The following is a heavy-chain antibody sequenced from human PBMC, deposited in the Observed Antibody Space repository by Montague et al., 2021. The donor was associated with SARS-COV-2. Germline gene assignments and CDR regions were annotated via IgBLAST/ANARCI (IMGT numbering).Heavy chain of an antibody. CDR2: IYTNGDT. Sequence: SETLSLTCTVSGDSMSGYHWSWIRQPAGKALEWIGRIYTNGDTTXXHSLKSRLTMSVDTSERQFSLKMTSASAADTAIYYCARGREYYYHPYDYWGHGNLVTVSS. CDR1: GDSMSGYH. D-gene: IGHD2/OR15-2a*01. J-gene: IGHJ4*01. CDR3: ARGREYYYHPYDY. V-gene: IGHV4-4*07.